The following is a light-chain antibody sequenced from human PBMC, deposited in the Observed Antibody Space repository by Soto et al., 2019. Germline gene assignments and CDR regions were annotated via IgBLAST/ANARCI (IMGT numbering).Light chain of an antibody. J-gene: IGLJ3*02. Sequence: QSALTQPASVSGSPGQSITISCTGTSSDVGGYIYVSWYQQHPGKAPKLMIYEVSNRPSGVSNRFSGSKSGNTASLTISGLQAEDEADYYCGSWDRSLRGWVFGGGTKVTVL. V-gene: IGLV2-14*01. CDR3: GSWDRSLRGWV. CDR2: EVS. CDR1: SSDVGGYIY.